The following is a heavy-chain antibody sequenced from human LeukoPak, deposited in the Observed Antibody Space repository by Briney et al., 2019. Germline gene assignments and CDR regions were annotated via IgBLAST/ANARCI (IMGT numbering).Heavy chain of an antibody. J-gene: IGHJ4*02. D-gene: IGHD2/OR15-2a*01. CDR2: ISGGDGST. CDR1: GFTFSSYA. Sequence: PGGSLRLSCAASGFTFSSYAMSWVRQAPGKGLEWVSAISGGDGSTYHADSVRGRFTISRDNSKNTLFLQMNSLRADDTALYYCAESRTFAGNTPFDYWGQGTLVTVSS. V-gene: IGHV3-23*01. CDR3: AESRTFAGNTPFDY.